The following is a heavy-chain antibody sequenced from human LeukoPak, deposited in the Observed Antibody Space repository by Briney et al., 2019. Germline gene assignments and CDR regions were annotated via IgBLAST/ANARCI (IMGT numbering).Heavy chain of an antibody. V-gene: IGHV4-59*01. CDR3: ARDEGNYYGMAFDF. D-gene: IGHD3-10*01. CDR1: GASISNDY. J-gene: IGHJ4*02. Sequence: SETLSLTCTVSGASISNDYWNWIRQSPEKGLEWIGYVSSRGATNYNPSLRSRATISGDTSKNQFSLRLTSVSAADTAMYFCARDEGNYYGMAFDFWGQGILVTVSS. CDR2: VSSRGAT.